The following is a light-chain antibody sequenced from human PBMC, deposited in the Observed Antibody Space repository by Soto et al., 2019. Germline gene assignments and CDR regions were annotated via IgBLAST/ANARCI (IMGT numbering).Light chain of an antibody. J-gene: IGLJ2*01. CDR3: SSYTSSNTLV. Sequence: QSVLTQPASVSGSPGQSITISCTGTSSDVGAYKYVSWYQQHPGKAPKLMIFEVSDRPSGVSNRFSGSKSGNTASLTISGLQAEDEADYYCSSYTSSNTLVFGGGTKLTVL. V-gene: IGLV2-14*01. CDR1: SSDVGAYKY. CDR2: EVS.